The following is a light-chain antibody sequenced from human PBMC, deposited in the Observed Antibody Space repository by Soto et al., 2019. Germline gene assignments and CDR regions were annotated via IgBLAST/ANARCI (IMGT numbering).Light chain of an antibody. CDR2: DAS. Sequence: EIVLTQSPVTLSLSPGERATLSCRASQSVSSYLAWYQQKPGQAPRLLIYDASNRATGIPARFSGSGSGTDFTLTISSLEPEDFAVYYCQQRSNWRELTFGGGTKVDIK. J-gene: IGKJ4*01. CDR1: QSVSSY. CDR3: QQRSNWRELT. V-gene: IGKV3-11*01.